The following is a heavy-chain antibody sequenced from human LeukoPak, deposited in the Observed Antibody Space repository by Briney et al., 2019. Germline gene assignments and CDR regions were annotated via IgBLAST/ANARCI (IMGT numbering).Heavy chain of an antibody. CDR3: ATTRGCSGGSCYHSLDY. J-gene: IGHJ4*02. V-gene: IGHV4-39*01. D-gene: IGHD2-15*01. CDR1: GGSISSSSYY. Sequence: SETLSLTCTVSGGSISSSSYYWGWIRQPPGKGLEWIGRIYYSGSTYYNPSLKSRVTISVDTSKNQFSLKLSSVTAADTAVYYCATTRGCSGGSCYHSLDYWGQGTLVTVSS. CDR2: IYYSGST.